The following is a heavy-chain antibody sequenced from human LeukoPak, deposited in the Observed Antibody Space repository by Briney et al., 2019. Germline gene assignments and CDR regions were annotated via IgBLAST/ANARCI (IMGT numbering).Heavy chain of an antibody. D-gene: IGHD5-18*01. J-gene: IGHJ4*02. V-gene: IGHV3-21*01. Sequence: GGSLRLSCAASGFTFSSYSMNWVRQAPGKGLEWVSSISSSSSYIYYADSVKGRFTISRDNAKNSLYLQMNSLRAEDTAVYYCARDVGGYSYSDGVDYWGQGTLVTVSS. CDR2: ISSSSSYI. CDR3: ARDVGGYSYSDGVDY. CDR1: GFTFSSYS.